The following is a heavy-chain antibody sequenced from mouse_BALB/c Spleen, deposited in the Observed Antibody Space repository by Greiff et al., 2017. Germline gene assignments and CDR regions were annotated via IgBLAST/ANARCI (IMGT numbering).Heavy chain of an antibody. CDR3: AKIYYGNYEGYAMDD. CDR2: ISYSGST. Sequence: VQLKESGPGLVKPSQSLSLTCTVTGYSITSNYAWNWIRQFPGNKLGWMGYISYSGSTSYNPSLKSRISITRDTSKNQFFLQLNSVTTEDTATYYCAKIYYGNYEGYAMDDWGEGTSVTVSS. CDR1: GYSITSNYA. J-gene: IGHJ4*01. D-gene: IGHD2-1*01. V-gene: IGHV3-2*02.